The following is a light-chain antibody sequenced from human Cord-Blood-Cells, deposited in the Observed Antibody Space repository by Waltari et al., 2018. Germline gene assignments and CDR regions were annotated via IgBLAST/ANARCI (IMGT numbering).Light chain of an antibody. CDR2: KAS. J-gene: IGKJ1*01. CDR1: QSISSW. CDR3: QQYNSILGT. V-gene: IGKV1-5*03. Sequence: IQMTQPPSTLSASVGDSVTITCRASQSISSWLAWYQQKPGRAPKRLIYKASSLESGVPSRFSGSGSGTEFTLTISSLQPDDFATYYCQQYNSILGTFGQGTKVEIK.